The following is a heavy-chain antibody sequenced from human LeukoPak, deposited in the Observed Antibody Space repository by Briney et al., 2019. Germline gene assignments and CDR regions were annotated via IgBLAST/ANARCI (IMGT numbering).Heavy chain of an antibody. Sequence: ASVKVSCKVSGYTRTELSMHWVRQAPGKGLEWMGGFDPEDGETIYAQKFQGRVTMTEDTSTDTAYMELSSPRSEDTAVYYCATGFVGFGEPHDYWGQGTLVTVSS. J-gene: IGHJ4*02. CDR3: ATGFVGFGEPHDY. CDR2: FDPEDGET. CDR1: GYTRTELS. D-gene: IGHD3-10*01. V-gene: IGHV1-24*01.